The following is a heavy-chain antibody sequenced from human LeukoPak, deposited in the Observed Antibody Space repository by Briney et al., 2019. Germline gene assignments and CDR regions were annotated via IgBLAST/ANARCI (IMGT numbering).Heavy chain of an antibody. V-gene: IGHV3-30-3*01. D-gene: IGHD3-22*01. Sequence: PSGGSLRLSCAASGFTFSSYAMHWVRQAPGKGLEWVAVISYDGSNKYYADSVKGRFTISRDNSKNTLYLQMNSLRAEDTAVYYCARDKVDYYDSSGTLDYWGQGTLVTVSS. J-gene: IGHJ4*02. CDR1: GFTFSSYA. CDR2: ISYDGSNK. CDR3: ARDKVDYYDSSGTLDY.